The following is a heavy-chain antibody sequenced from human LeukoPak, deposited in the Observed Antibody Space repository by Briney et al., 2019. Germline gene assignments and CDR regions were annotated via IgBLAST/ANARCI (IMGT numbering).Heavy chain of an antibody. V-gene: IGHV3-30*03. J-gene: IGHJ4*02. CDR3: ARRATGRYFDY. CDR2: ISYDGSNK. D-gene: IGHD1-26*01. Sequence: PGGSLRLSCAASGFTFSSYGMHWVRQAPGKGLEWVAVISYDGSNKYYADSVKGRLTISRDNSKNTLYLQMNSLRAEDTAVYYCARRATGRYFDYWGQGTLVTVSS. CDR1: GFTFSSYG.